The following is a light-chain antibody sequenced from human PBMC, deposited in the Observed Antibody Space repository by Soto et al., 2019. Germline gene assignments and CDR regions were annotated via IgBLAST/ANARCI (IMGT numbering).Light chain of an antibody. CDR2: EGS. Sequence: QSVLTQPASVSGSPGQSITISCTGTSSDVGSYNFVSWFQQHPGKAPKVLIYEGSKRPSGVSNRFSGSKSGNTASLTISGLQAEDEADYYCCSYAGSGTLYVFGTGTKVTVL. CDR1: SSDVGSYNF. CDR3: CSYAGSGTLYV. J-gene: IGLJ1*01. V-gene: IGLV2-23*01.